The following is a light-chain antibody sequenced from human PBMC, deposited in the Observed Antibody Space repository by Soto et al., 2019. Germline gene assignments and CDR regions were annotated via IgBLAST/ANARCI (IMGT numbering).Light chain of an antibody. V-gene: IGLV2-14*01. Sequence: QSVLTKPAYVYGSPGQSITISCTGTSSDVGGYNYVSWYQQHPGKAPKLMIYDVSNRPSGVSNRFSGSKSGNTASLTISGLQAEDEADYYCSSYTSSSTGVFGTGTKVTVL. CDR1: SSDVGGYNY. CDR3: SSYTSSSTGV. J-gene: IGLJ1*01. CDR2: DVS.